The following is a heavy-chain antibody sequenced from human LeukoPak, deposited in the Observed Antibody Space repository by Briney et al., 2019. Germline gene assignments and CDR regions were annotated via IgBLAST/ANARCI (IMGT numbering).Heavy chain of an antibody. J-gene: IGHJ6*02. D-gene: IGHD2-2*01. CDR2: RFYSGST. Sequence: SETLSLTCTVSGGSMSSYYWNWIRQPPGKGLEWIGYRFYSGSTNYNPYLKSRVTISLDTSKSQFSLKVTSVTAADTAVYYCARGVCTSSSCYAGDYGMDVWGQGTTVTVSS. V-gene: IGHV4-59*08. CDR1: GGSMSSYY. CDR3: ARGVCTSSSCYAGDYGMDV.